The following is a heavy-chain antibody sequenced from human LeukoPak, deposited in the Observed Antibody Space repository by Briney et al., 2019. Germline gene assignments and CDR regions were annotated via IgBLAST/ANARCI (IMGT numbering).Heavy chain of an antibody. V-gene: IGHV4-34*01. CDR3: ARGRVGATYY. Sequence: PSETLSLTCAVYGGSFSGYYWSWIRQPPGKGLEWIGYMYYSGSTYYNPSLKSRVTISAGTSKNQFYLKLSSVTAADTAVYYCARGRVGATYYWGQGTLVTVSS. J-gene: IGHJ4*02. CDR1: GGSFSGYY. CDR2: MYYSGST. D-gene: IGHD1-26*01.